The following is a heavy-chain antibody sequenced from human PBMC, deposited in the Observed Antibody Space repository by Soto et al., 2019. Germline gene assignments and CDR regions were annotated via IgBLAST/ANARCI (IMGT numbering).Heavy chain of an antibody. CDR1: GYSFAGYW. V-gene: IGHV5-10-1*01. Sequence: GESLKISWNGSGYSFAGYWSTWVRQKPGKGLEWMGRIDPSDSQTYYSPSFRGHVTISATKSITTVFLQWSSLRASDTAMYYCARQIYDSDTGPNFQYYFDSWGQGTPVTVSS. CDR3: ARQIYDSDTGPNFQYYFDS. CDR2: IDPSDSQT. J-gene: IGHJ4*02. D-gene: IGHD3-22*01.